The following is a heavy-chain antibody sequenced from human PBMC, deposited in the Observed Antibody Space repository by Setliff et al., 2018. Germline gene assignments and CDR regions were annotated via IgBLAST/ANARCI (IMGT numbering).Heavy chain of an antibody. Sequence: SETLSLTCTVSGDSISSRRNYWGWFRQPAXXXXXXXXXXXXXXXTNYXXSLKSRVTISLDTSKNQFSLSLTSVTAADTAVYYCARLSGFLYIDVWGKGTTVTVSS. J-gene: IGHJ6*03. CDR1: GDSISSRRNY. D-gene: IGHD3-3*01. V-gene: IGHV4-61*02. CDR3: ARLSGFLYIDV. CDR2: XXXXXXT.